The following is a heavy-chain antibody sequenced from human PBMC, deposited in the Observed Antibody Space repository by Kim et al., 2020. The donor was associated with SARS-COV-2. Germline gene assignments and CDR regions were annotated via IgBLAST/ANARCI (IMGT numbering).Heavy chain of an antibody. CDR3: ASSDTVTPDWYFDL. CDR2: IYYSGST. Sequence: SETLSLTCTVSGGSISSYYWSWIRQPPGKGLEWIGYIYYSGSTNYNPSLKSRVTISVDTSKNQFSLKLSSVTAADTAVYYCASSDTVTPDWYFDLWCRGT. J-gene: IGHJ2*01. D-gene: IGHD4-17*01. V-gene: IGHV4-59*01. CDR1: GGSISSYY.